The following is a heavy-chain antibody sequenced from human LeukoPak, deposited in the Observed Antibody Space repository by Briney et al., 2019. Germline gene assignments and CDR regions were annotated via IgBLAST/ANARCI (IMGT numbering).Heavy chain of an antibody. CDR2: INWNGGST. CDR1: GFNFSSYS. J-gene: IGHJ5*02. D-gene: IGHD3-3*01. V-gene: IGHV3-20*04. Sequence: GGSLRLSCAASGFNFSSYSMNWVRQAPGKGLEWVSGINWNGGSTGYADSVKGRFTISRDNAKNSLYLQMNSLRAEDTALYYCARDRITIFGVFDPWGQGTLVTVSS. CDR3: ARDRITIFGVFDP.